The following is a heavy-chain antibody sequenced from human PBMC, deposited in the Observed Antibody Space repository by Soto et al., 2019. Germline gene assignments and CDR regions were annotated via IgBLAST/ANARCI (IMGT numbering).Heavy chain of an antibody. J-gene: IGHJ1*01. CDR2: MNPNSGNT. CDR1: GYTFTSYD. D-gene: IGHD6-6*01. Sequence: QVQLVQSGAEVKKPGASVKVSCKASGYTFTSYDINWVRQATGQGLEWMGWMNPNSGNTGYAQKFQGRVTMTRNTPLGTPYMARSSLLSEDTAVYYLARRLSLRQLHHRYWGQGTLVTVSS. CDR3: ARRLSLRQLHHRY. V-gene: IGHV1-8*01.